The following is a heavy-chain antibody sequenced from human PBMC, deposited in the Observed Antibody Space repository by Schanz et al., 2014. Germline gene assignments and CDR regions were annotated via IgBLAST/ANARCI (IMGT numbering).Heavy chain of an antibody. J-gene: IGHJ6*03. CDR3: ARRHHFRSGPYYYYYMDV. Sequence: EVQLVESGGGLVKPGGSLRLSCVVSGFTFRSYNMNWVRQAPGKGLEWVSSISRNSTYIYYAGSVKGRFTISRDNAKNSLYLQMNSLRAEDTAVYYCARRHHFRSGPYYYYYMDVWGKGTTVTVSS. D-gene: IGHD3-3*02. CDR2: ISRNSTYI. V-gene: IGHV3-21*02. CDR1: GFTFRSYN.